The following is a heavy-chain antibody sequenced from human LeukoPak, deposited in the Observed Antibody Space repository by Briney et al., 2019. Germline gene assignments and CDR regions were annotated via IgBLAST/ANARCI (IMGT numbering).Heavy chain of an antibody. V-gene: IGHV4-61*02. CDR1: GGSISSGSYY. D-gene: IGHD2-2*01. CDR2: IYTSGST. J-gene: IGHJ5*02. Sequence: SETLSLTCTVSGGSISSGSYYWSWIRQPAGKGLEWIGRIYTSGSTNYNPSLKSRVTISVDTSKNQFSLKLSSVTAADTAVYYCARQPTYCSSTSCYLGWFDPWGQGTLVTVSS. CDR3: ARQPTYCSSTSCYLGWFDP.